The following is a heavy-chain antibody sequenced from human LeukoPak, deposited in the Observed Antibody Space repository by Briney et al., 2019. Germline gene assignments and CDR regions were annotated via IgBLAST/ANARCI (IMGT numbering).Heavy chain of an antibody. V-gene: IGHV1-2*02. Sequence: ASVKVSCKASGYTFTGYYMHWVRQAPGQGLEWMGWINPNSGGTNYAQKFQGRVTMTRDTSISTAYMELSRLRSDDTAVCYCARDPGQVGEGDAFDIWGQGTMVTVSS. J-gene: IGHJ3*02. D-gene: IGHD3-10*01. CDR2: INPNSGGT. CDR3: ARDPGQVGEGDAFDI. CDR1: GYTFTGYY.